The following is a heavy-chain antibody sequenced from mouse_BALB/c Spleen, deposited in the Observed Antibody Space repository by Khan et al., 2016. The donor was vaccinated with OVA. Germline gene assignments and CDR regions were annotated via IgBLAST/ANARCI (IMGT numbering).Heavy chain of an antibody. Sequence: QVQLKQSGAELVRPGASVRLSCKASGYTFTSFWINWVKQRPGQGLEWIGNIYPSDSYTNYNQKFKDKATLTVDKSSSTAYMQLSSPTSEDSAVYFWTRGSYYGSSSYYALDYWGQGTSLTVSS. CDR1: GYTFTSFW. CDR3: TRGSYYGSSSYYALDY. J-gene: IGHJ4*01. D-gene: IGHD1-1*01. CDR2: IYPSDSYT. V-gene: IGHV1-69*02.